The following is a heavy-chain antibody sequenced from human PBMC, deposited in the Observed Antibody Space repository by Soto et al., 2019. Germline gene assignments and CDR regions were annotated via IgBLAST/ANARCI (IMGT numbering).Heavy chain of an antibody. CDR3: ARDKSIAVATFDY. CDR1: GFTFSSYA. V-gene: IGHV3-30-3*01. J-gene: IGHJ4*02. Sequence: QVQLVESGGGVVQPGRSLRLSCAASGFTFSSYAMHWVRQAPGKGLEWVAVISYDGSNKYYADSVKGRFTISRGNSKNTLYLQMNSLRAEDTAVYYCARDKSIAVATFDYWGQGTLVTVSS. D-gene: IGHD6-19*01. CDR2: ISYDGSNK.